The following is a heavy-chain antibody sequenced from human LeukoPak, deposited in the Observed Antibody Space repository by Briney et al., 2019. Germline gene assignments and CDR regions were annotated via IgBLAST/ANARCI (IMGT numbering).Heavy chain of an antibody. CDR3: AGFRAIVAYYAFDI. D-gene: IGHD3-22*01. J-gene: IGHJ3*02. V-gene: IGHV4-59*11. CDR2: IYYSGST. CDR1: GGSISSHY. Sequence: PSETLSLTCTVSGGSISSHYWSWIRQPPGKGLEWIGNIYYSGSTNYNPSLNSRVTISVDTSKNQFSLKLSSVTAADTAVFYCAGFRAIVAYYAFDIWGQGTMVTVSS.